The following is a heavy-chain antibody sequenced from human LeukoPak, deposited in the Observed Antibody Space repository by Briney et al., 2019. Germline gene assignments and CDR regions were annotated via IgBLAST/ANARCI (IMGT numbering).Heavy chain of an antibody. CDR2: INHSGST. D-gene: IGHD4-11*01. J-gene: IGHJ4*02. CDR1: GGSFSGYY. Sequence: SETLSLTCAVHGGSFSGYYWSWIRQPPGKGLEWIGEINHSGSTNYNPSLKSRVTISVDTSKNQFSLKLSSVTAADTAVYYCARGGSTVTTYYFDYWGQGTLVTVSS. CDR3: ARGGSTVTTYYFDY. V-gene: IGHV4-34*01.